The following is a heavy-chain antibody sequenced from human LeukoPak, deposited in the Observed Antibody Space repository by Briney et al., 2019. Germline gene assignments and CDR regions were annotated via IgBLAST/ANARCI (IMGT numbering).Heavy chain of an antibody. CDR3: ARAQGYCSSTSCFNWFDP. V-gene: IGHV4-30-4*01. D-gene: IGHD2-2*01. J-gene: IGHJ5*02. Sequence: SQTLSLTCTVSGSSISSGDYYWSWIRQPPGKGLEWIGYIYYSGSTYYNPSLKSRVTISVDTSKNQFSLKLSSVTAADTAVYYCARAQGYCSSTSCFNWFDPWGQGTLVTVSS. CDR2: IYYSGST. CDR1: GSSISSGDYY.